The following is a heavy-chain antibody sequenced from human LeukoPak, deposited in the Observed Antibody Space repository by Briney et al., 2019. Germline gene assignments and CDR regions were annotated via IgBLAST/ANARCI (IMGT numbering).Heavy chain of an antibody. D-gene: IGHD5-18*01. Sequence: GRFLRLSCAASGFTFSSYGMHWVRQAPGKGLEWVAVIWCDGSNKYYVDSVKGRFTISSDNSKNTLYLQMNSLRAEDTAVYYCAKSPRGGYSYAFGYYMDVWGKGTTVSVSS. V-gene: IGHV3-33*06. CDR2: IWCDGSNK. CDR1: GFTFSSYG. CDR3: AKSPRGGYSYAFGYYMDV. J-gene: IGHJ6*03.